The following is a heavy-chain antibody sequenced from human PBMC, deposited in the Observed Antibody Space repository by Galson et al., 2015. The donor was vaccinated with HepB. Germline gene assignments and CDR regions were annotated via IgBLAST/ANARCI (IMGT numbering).Heavy chain of an antibody. V-gene: IGHV1-18*01. CDR2: IRGSNGNT. CDR3: ARDELIVGANPAY. Sequence: SVKVSCKAVGYTFDTYGISWVRQAPGQGLEWMGWIRGSNGNTTYAPKFQDRVTMTADRGTRTAYMEMTSLNTEDPAVYYCARDELIVGANPAYWGQGTLVLVSS. CDR1: GYTFDTYG. D-gene: IGHD1-26*01. J-gene: IGHJ4*02.